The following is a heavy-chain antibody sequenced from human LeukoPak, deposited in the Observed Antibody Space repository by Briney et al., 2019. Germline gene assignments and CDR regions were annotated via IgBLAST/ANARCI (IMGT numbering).Heavy chain of an antibody. CDR3: ARGLYYMDV. V-gene: IGHV3-21*01. J-gene: IGHJ6*03. Sequence: GGSLRLSCAASGFTFSSYSMNWVRQAPGKGLEWVSSISSSSSYIHYADSVKGRFTISRDNAKNSLYLQMNSLRAEDTAVYYCARGLYYMDVWGKGTTVTVSS. CDR1: GFTFSSYS. CDR2: ISSSSSYI.